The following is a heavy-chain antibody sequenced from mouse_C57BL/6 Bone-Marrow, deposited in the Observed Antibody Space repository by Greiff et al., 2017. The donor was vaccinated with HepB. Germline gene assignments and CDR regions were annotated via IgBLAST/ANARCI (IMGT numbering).Heavy chain of an antibody. CDR3: ARGTTMVTEAMDY. V-gene: IGHV5-4*03. CDR1: GFTFSSYA. J-gene: IGHJ4*01. CDR2: ISDGGSYT. Sequence: DVKLVESGGGLVKPGGSLKLSCAASGFTFSSYAMSWVRQTPEKRLEWVATISDGGSYTYYPDNVKGRFTISRDNAKNNLYLQMSHLKSEDTAMYYCARGTTMVTEAMDYWGQGTSVTVSS. D-gene: IGHD2-2*01.